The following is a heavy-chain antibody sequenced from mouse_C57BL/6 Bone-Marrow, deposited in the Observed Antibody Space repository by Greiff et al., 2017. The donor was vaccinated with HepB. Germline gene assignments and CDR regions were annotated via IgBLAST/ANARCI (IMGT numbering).Heavy chain of an antibody. D-gene: IGHD2-3*01. CDR1: GFTFSDFY. CDR2: SRNKANDYTT. CDR3: ARDGLYDRGFAY. J-gene: IGHJ3*01. V-gene: IGHV7-1*01. Sequence: EVQGVESGGGLVQSGRSLRLSCATSGFTFSDFYMEWVRQAPGKGLEWIAASRNKANDYTTEYSASVKGRFIVSRDTSQSILYLQMNALRAEDTAIYYCARDGLYDRGFAYWGQGTLVTVSA.